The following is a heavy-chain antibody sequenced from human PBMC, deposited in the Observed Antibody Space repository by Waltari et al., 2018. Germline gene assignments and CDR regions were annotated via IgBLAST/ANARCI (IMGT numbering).Heavy chain of an antibody. V-gene: IGHV4-4*02. CDR3: ARDRGRGLYLDS. J-gene: IGHJ4*02. CDR2: IHGSGRT. CDR1: GASTTDGSL. D-gene: IGHD5-12*01. Sequence: QLQLQQSGPGLVKASETLSLTCAVSGASTTDGSLWNWVRQSPGKGLEWLGQIHGSGRTNYNPSLEGRVTVSMDLSKNKFSLRMSSATAADTAVYYCARDRGRGLYLDSWGQGTLVTVSS.